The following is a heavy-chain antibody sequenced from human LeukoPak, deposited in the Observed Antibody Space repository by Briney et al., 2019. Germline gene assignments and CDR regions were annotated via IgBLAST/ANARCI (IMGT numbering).Heavy chain of an antibody. CDR2: IYYTGGT. CDR1: GGSISSYY. D-gene: IGHD6-19*01. Sequence: SETLSLTCTVSGGSISSYYWSWIRQPPGKRLEWIGYIYYTGGTIYNPSLKSRVTISVDTSKNQFSLKLSSVTAADTAVYYCARGRYQQWLVLTTGNWFDPWGQGTLVTVSS. J-gene: IGHJ5*02. CDR3: ARGRYQQWLVLTTGNWFDP. V-gene: IGHV4-59*01.